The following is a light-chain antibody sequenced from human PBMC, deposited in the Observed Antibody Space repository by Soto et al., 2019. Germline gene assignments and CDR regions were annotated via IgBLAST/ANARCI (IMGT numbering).Light chain of an antibody. CDR1: KSVSSSY. CDR2: GAS. CDR3: QQYGSSGT. J-gene: IGKJ1*01. V-gene: IGKV3-20*01. Sequence: EYVLTQSPGTLSLSPGERATLSCRASKSVSSSYLAWYQQKPGQAPRLLIYGASSRATGIPDRFSGSGSGTDFTLTISRLEPEDFAVYYCQQYGSSGTFGQGTKVDIK.